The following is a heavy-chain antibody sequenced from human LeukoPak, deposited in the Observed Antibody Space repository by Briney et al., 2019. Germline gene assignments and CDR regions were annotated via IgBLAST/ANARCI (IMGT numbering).Heavy chain of an antibody. CDR2: IYHSGST. J-gene: IGHJ5*02. D-gene: IGHD3-10*01. V-gene: IGHV4-30-2*01. Sequence: SQTPSLTCAVSGGSISSGGYSWSWIRQPPGKGLEWIGYIYHSGSTYYNPSLKSRVTISVDRSKNQFSLKLSSVTAADTAVYYCARGRVTMVRGVRAAWFDPWGQGTLVTVSS. CDR3: ARGRVTMVRGVRAAWFDP. CDR1: GGSISSGGYS.